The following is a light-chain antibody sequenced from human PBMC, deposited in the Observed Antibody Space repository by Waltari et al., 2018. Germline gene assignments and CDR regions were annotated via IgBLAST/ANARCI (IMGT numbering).Light chain of an antibody. J-gene: IGKJ3*01. Sequence: EIVLTQSPGTLSLSPGERATLSCRASQSLTSNYLAWFQQKPGQAPRLLSYRASSRATGVPDRFSGSGSGTDFTLTINRLGPEDFAVYYCQQYGNLPFTFGPGTKVDIK. V-gene: IGKV3-20*01. CDR1: QSLTSNY. CDR2: RAS. CDR3: QQYGNLPFT.